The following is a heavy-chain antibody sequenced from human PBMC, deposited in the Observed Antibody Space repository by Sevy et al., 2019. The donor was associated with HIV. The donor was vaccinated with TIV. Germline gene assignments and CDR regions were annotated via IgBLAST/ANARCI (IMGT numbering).Heavy chain of an antibody. Sequence: GGSLRLSCAASGFTFSNFAMSWVRQAPGKGLEWVSSISRGADKTYDADSVKGRFTISRDNSKNTLYLQMDRLRGEDTAMYYCAKSFYFDSRTYFYPAFDVWGQGTVVTVSS. D-gene: IGHD3-22*01. J-gene: IGHJ3*01. V-gene: IGHV3-23*01. CDR3: AKSFYFDSRTYFYPAFDV. CDR2: ISRGADKT. CDR1: GFTFSNFA.